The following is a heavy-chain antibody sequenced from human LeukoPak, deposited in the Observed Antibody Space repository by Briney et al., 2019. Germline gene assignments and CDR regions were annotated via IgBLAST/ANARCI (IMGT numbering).Heavy chain of an antibody. D-gene: IGHD3-3*01. CDR2: ISSSGSTI. CDR3: ARVGAAHYYYYYMDV. CDR1: GFTFSSYG. J-gene: IGHJ6*03. V-gene: IGHV3-48*04. Sequence: GGSLRLSCAASGFTFSSYGMSWVRQAPGKGLEWVSYISSSGSTIYYADSVKGRFTISRDNAKNSLYLQMNSLRAEDTAVYYCARVGAAHYYYYYMDVWGKGTTVTVSS.